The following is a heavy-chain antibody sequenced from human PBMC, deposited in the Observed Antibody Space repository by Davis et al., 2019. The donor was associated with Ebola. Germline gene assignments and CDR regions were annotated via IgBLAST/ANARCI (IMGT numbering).Heavy chain of an antibody. CDR3: ARARWIQLWFNDY. CDR2: ISSSSSTI. CDR1: GFTFSSYS. J-gene: IGHJ4*02. V-gene: IGHV3-48*02. Sequence: GGSLRLSCAASGFTFSSYSMNWVRQAPGKGLEWVSYISSSSSTIYYADSVKGRFTISRDNAKNSLYLQMNSLGDEDTAVYYCARARWIQLWFNDYWGQGTLVTVSS. D-gene: IGHD5-18*01.